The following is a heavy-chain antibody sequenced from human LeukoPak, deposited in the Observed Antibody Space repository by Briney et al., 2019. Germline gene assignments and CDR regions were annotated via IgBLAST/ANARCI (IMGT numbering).Heavy chain of an antibody. CDR3: ARQATQYYYDSSGYYVLDY. CDR2: IYYSGST. V-gene: IGHV4-59*08. D-gene: IGHD3-22*01. J-gene: IGHJ4*02. CDR1: GGSISSYY. Sequence: NASETLSLTCTVSGGSISSYYWSWIRQPPGKGLEWIGYIYYSGSTNYNPSLKSRVTISVDTSKNQFSLKLSSVTAADTAVYYCARQATQYYYDSSGYYVLDYWGQGTLVTVSS.